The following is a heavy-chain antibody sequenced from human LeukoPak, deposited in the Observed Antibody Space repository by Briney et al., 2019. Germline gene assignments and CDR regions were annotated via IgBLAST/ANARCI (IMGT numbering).Heavy chain of an antibody. J-gene: IGHJ5*02. V-gene: IGHV4-34*01. Sequence: SETLSLTCAVYGGSFSGYYWSWIRQPPGKGLEWIGEINHSGSTNYNPSLKSRVTISVDTSKNQFSLKLSSVTAADTAVYYCARYMYYGSGSLFDPWGQGTLVTVSS. D-gene: IGHD3-10*01. CDR3: ARYMYYGSGSLFDP. CDR1: GGSFSGYY. CDR2: INHSGST.